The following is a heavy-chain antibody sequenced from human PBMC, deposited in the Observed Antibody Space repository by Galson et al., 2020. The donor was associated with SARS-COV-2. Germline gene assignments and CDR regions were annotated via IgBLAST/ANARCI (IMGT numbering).Heavy chain of an antibody. CDR2: IYYSGST. Sequence: SETLSLTCTVSGGSISSSSYYWGWIRQPPGKGLEWIGSIYYSGSTYYNPSLKSRVTISVDTSKNQFSLKLSSVTAADTAVYYCASLYGAFDYWGQGTLVTVSS. CDR1: GGSISSSSYY. V-gene: IGHV4-39*07. CDR3: ASLYGAFDY. D-gene: IGHD2-2*02. J-gene: IGHJ4*02.